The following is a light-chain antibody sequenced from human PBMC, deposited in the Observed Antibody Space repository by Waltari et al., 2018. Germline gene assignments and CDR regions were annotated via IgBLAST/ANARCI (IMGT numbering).Light chain of an antibody. V-gene: IGLV2-14*01. J-gene: IGLJ3*02. CDR2: KVN. CDR3: SSYTRRSYWV. Sequence: QSALTQPASVSGSPGQSITISWFQQHPGKAPKVMIYKVNNRPSGVSNRFSGSKSANTASLTISGLQAEDEADYYCSSYTRRSYWVFGGGTQVTVI.